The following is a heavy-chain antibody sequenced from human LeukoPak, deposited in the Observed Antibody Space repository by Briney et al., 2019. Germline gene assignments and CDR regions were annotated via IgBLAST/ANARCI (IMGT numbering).Heavy chain of an antibody. J-gene: IGHJ3*02. CDR1: GGSISSYY. CDR3: ARGATYYYDSSGYYYSLKNAFDI. CDR2: IYTSGST. Sequence: SETLSLTCTVSGGSISSYYWSWIRQPAGKGLEWIGRIYTSGSTNYNPSLKSRVTISVDTSKNQFSLKLSSVTAADTAVYYCARGATYYYDSSGYYYSLKNAFDIWGQGTMVTVSS. D-gene: IGHD3-22*01. V-gene: IGHV4-4*07.